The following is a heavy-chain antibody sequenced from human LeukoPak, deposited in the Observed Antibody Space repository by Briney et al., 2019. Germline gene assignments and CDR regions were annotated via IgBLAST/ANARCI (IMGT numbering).Heavy chain of an antibody. V-gene: IGHV1-18*01. Sequence: ASVKVSCKASGYTFTSYGISWVRQAPGQGLEWMGWISAYNGNTNYAQKLQGRVTMTTDTSTSTAYMELRSLRSDDTAVYYCARVERARSSSWYYYYGMDVWGQGTTATVSS. CDR3: ARVERARSSSWYYYYGMDV. CDR1: GYTFTSYG. J-gene: IGHJ6*02. D-gene: IGHD6-13*01. CDR2: ISAYNGNT.